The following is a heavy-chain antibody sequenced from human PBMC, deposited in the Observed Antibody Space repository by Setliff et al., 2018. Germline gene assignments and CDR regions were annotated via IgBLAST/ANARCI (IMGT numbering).Heavy chain of an antibody. J-gene: IGHJ6*02. Sequence: PSETLSLTCTVSGGSVSAYYWVWIRQPPGKGLEWIGSIYHNGNTNFNPSLKTRVTMSVDTSKNQFALNLRSVTAADTAVYYCVRDQTAYSYGLDVWGQGTTVTVSS. CDR3: VRDQTAYSYGLDV. V-gene: IGHV4-59*02. CDR2: IYHNGNT. D-gene: IGHD5-18*01. CDR1: GGSVSAYY.